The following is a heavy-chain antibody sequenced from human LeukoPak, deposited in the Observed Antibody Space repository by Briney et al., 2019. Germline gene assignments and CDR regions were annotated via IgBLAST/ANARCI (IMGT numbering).Heavy chain of an antibody. CDR3: AKAAGYCSGGNCFDY. Sequence: PGGSLRLSCAASGFSFRSYSMDWVRQAPGKGLEWVSGISGSGGSTYYAGSVKGRFTISRDNSKNTLYLQMNSLRAEDTAVYYCAKAAGYCSGGNCFDYWGQGTLVTVSS. V-gene: IGHV3-23*01. CDR1: GFSFRSYS. J-gene: IGHJ4*02. D-gene: IGHD2-15*01. CDR2: ISGSGGST.